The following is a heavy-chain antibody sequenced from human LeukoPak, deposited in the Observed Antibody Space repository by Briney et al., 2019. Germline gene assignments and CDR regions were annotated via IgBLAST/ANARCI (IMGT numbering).Heavy chain of an antibody. J-gene: IGHJ6*02. CDR1: GFTFGDYA. Sequence: GGSLRLSCTASGFTFGDYAMSWFRQAPGKGLEWVGFIRSKAYGGTTEYAASVKGRFTISRDDSKSIAYLQMNSLKTEDTAVYYCTRAGGIVVNYYGMDVWGQGTTVTVSS. CDR2: IRSKAYGGTT. D-gene: IGHD6-19*01. V-gene: IGHV3-49*03. CDR3: TRAGGIVVNYYGMDV.